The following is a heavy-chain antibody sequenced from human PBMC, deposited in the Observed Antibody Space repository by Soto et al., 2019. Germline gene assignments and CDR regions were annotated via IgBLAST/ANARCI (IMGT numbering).Heavy chain of an antibody. Sequence: SETLSLTCGVSGGSISSGGYSWTWIRQPPGKGLEWIGYIYHGGSTYYSPSLKSRVTISLDRSKNQFSLELRSVTAADTAVYYCARGGAGSGYYLFDSWGQGTLVTVSS. CDR1: GGSISSGGYS. J-gene: IGHJ4*02. V-gene: IGHV4-30-2*01. CDR2: IYHGGST. D-gene: IGHD3-22*01. CDR3: ARGGAGSGYYLFDS.